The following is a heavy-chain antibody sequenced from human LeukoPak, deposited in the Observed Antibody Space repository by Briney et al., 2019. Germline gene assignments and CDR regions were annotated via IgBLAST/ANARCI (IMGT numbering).Heavy chain of an antibody. V-gene: IGHV3-23*01. D-gene: IGHD3-10*01. CDR1: GFIFSNYG. CDR2: ISGSGGST. CDR3: AKDSKRWKTYYYEAGSYYFDY. Sequence: GGSLRLSCAASGFIFSNYGMSWVRQAPGKGLEWVSAISGSGGSTYYADSVKGRFTISRDNSKDTLYLQMNSLRPEDTAVYYCAKDSKRWKTYYYEAGSYYFDYWGQGTRVTVSS. J-gene: IGHJ4*02.